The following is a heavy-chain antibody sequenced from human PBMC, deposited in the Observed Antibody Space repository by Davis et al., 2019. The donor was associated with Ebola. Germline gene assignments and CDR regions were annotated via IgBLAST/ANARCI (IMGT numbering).Heavy chain of an antibody. CDR3: ARERIVVMILANEDYYYYGMDV. Sequence: AASVKVSCKASGHTFTSYYMHWVRPAPGPGLEWMGIINASGGSTSYAQKLQGRVTMTTDPSTSTVYMELSSLRSEDTAVYYCARERIVVMILANEDYYYYGMDVWGKGTTVTVSS. CDR1: GHTFTSYY. CDR2: INASGGST. V-gene: IGHV1-46*04. D-gene: IGHD2-15*01. J-gene: IGHJ6*04.